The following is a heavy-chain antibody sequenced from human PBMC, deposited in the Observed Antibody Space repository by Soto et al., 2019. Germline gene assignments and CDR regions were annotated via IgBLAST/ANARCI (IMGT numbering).Heavy chain of an antibody. Sequence: QVQLVESGGGVVQPGRSLRLSCAASGFTFSSYGMHWVRQAPGKGLEWVAVIWYDGSNKYYADSVKGRFTISRDNSKNTLYLQMNSLRAEDTAAYYCARDLGSYCSGGSCLGGYWGQGTLVTVSS. CDR3: ARDLGSYCSGGSCLGGY. V-gene: IGHV3-33*01. J-gene: IGHJ4*02. D-gene: IGHD2-15*01. CDR2: IWYDGSNK. CDR1: GFTFSSYG.